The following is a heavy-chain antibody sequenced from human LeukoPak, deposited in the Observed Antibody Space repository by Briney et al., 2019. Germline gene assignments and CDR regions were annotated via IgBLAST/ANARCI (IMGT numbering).Heavy chain of an antibody. Sequence: PSETLSLTCIVSGGSISSNYCNWIRQPAGKGLEWIGRISSSGSINYNPSLQSRVTMSVNTSKNQFSLKLSSVTAADTAIYYCANTPYGDCNNWFDPWGLGVLVTVSS. J-gene: IGHJ5*02. CDR2: ISSSGSI. D-gene: IGHD4-17*01. V-gene: IGHV4-4*07. CDR1: GGSISSNY. CDR3: ANTPYGDCNNWFDP.